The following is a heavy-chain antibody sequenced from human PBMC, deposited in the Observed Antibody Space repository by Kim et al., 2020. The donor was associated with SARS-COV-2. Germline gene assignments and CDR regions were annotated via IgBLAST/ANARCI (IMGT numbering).Heavy chain of an antibody. CDR1: GFTFSDYR. CDR3: VRDGRPCIWYPALDY. Sequence: GGSLRLSCVAFGFTFSDYRMNWVRQAPGKGLDWLSFISNDDSGIYYADSVRGRFTVSRDAAKNSLYLQMNSLTVDDTAVYYCVRDGRPCIWYPALDYWG. D-gene: IGHD6-13*01. V-gene: IGHV3-48*01. J-gene: IGHJ4*01. CDR2: ISNDDSGI.